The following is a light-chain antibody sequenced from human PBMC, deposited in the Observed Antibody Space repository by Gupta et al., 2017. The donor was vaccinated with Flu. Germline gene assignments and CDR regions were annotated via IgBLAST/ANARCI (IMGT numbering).Light chain of an antibody. Sequence: DIVMTQSGLSVPVKPGEPAAISCRYSQSILHSNGYNYLDWYLQKPGQSPQLLIYLGSNRASGVPDRFSGSGSGTDFTLKISRVEAEDVGVYYCRQALQTPRTFGQGTQVEIK. CDR3: RQALQTPRT. J-gene: IGKJ1*01. V-gene: IGKV2-28*01. CDR2: LGS. CDR1: QSILHSNGYNY.